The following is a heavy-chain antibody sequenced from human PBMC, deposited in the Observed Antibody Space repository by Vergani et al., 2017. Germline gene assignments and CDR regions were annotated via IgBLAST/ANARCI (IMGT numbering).Heavy chain of an antibody. CDR3: GRKQSPASLMDKAIGI. D-gene: IGHD1/OR15-1a*01. CDR1: GFIFSDYY. V-gene: IGHV3-11*01. CDR2: ISDGGETK. Sequence: QVQLVASGGGLVRPGGSLRLSCAASGFIFSDYYMTWIRQTPGKGLEWLAHISDGGETKMYAESLKGRFTVSRDNNKNLLILQMKTLKVDDTATYYCGRKQSPASLMDKAIGIWGQGTLVTVSS. J-gene: IGHJ4*02.